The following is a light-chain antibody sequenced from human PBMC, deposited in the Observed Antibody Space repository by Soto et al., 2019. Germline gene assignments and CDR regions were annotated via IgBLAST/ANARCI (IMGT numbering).Light chain of an antibody. CDR3: QQYMNYAT. Sequence: DIQMTQSPSTLSAYVGDRVTFTCRASQSISTWLAWYQQKPGKAPKLLIYDASSLQSDVPSRFSGSGSGTEFTLTNSALQTDDFASYYCQQYMNYATFGQGTKVEI. CDR2: DAS. V-gene: IGKV1-5*01. J-gene: IGKJ1*01. CDR1: QSISTW.